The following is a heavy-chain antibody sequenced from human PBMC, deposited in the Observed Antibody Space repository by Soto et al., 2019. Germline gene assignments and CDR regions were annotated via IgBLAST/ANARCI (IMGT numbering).Heavy chain of an antibody. CDR2: IQSGGTT. CDR3: ARDDVLCDGGRCYGIPLDV. Sequence: EVQLVESGGGLVQPGGSLRLSCAASGFTVSSKYMTWVRQAPGKGLEWVSLIQSGGTTYYADSVKGRFTISRDTSENTLHLQMDSLRVGDTVVYYCARDDVLCDGGRCYGIPLDVGGKGTTVTVSS. D-gene: IGHD2-15*01. J-gene: IGHJ6*04. CDR1: GFTVSSKY. V-gene: IGHV3-66*01.